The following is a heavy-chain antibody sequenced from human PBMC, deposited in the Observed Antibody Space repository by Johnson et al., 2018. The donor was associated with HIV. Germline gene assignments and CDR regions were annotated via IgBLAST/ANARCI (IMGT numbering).Heavy chain of an antibody. V-gene: IGHV3-30*02. CDR1: GFTFSSYW. J-gene: IGHJ3*02. CDR3: ARPLRGVNAFDI. D-gene: IGHD3-10*01. Sequence: VQLVESGGGLVQPGGSLRLSCAVSGFTFSSYWMSWVRQAPGKGLEWVAFIRDDGSNEDYADSVKGRFTISRDNSKNTLYLQMNSLRAEDTALYYCARPLRGVNAFDIWGQGTMVTVSS. CDR2: IRDDGSNE.